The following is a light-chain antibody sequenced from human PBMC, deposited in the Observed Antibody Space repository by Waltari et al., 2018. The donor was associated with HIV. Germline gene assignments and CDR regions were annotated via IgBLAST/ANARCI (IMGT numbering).Light chain of an antibody. Sequence: QSALTQPPSASGSPGQSVTISCTGTSSDGVGYDSVSWYQQHPGKAPKLMIAEVNKRPSGVPDRFSGSRSGNTASLTVSGLQAEDEAHYYCSSYAGRNTLLFGGGTKLTVL. V-gene: IGLV2-8*01. CDR2: EVN. CDR3: SSYAGRNTLL. CDR1: SSDGVGYDS. J-gene: IGLJ2*01.